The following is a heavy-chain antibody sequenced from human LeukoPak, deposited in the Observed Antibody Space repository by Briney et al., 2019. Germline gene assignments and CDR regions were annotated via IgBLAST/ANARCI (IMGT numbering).Heavy chain of an antibody. V-gene: IGHV3-48*03. J-gene: IGHJ6*04. CDR2: ISSSGSTI. CDR3: AREAFTMVRGVEVYGMDV. CDR1: GFTFSSYE. D-gene: IGHD3-10*01. Sequence: GGSLRLSCAASGFTFSSYEMNWVRQAPGKGLEWVSYISSSGSTIYYADSVKGRFTISRDNAKNSLYLQMSSLRAEDTAVYYCAREAFTMVRGVEVYGMDVWGKGTTVTVSS.